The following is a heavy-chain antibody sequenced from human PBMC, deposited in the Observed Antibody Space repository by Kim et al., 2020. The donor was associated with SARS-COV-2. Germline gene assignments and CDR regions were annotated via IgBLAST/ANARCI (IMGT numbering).Heavy chain of an antibody. V-gene: IGHV3-21*01. Sequence: YYADSVKGRFTISRDNDKKSLYLQMNSQRAEDTAVYYCARWILRGLSDYWGQGTLVTVSS. D-gene: IGHD5-18*01. CDR3: ARWILRGLSDY. J-gene: IGHJ4*02.